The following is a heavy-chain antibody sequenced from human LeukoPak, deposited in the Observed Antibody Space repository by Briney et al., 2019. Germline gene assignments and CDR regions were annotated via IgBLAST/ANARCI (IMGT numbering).Heavy chain of an antibody. CDR3: ARDDYGDESAEYFQH. D-gene: IGHD4-17*01. J-gene: IGHJ1*01. CDR1: GYTFTSYG. Sequence: ASVKVPCKASGYTFTSYGISWVRQAPGQGLEWMGWISAYNGNTNYAQTLQGRVTMTADTSTSTDYMELRSLRSDDTAVYYCARDDYGDESAEYFQHWGQGTLVTVSS. V-gene: IGHV1-18*01. CDR2: ISAYNGNT.